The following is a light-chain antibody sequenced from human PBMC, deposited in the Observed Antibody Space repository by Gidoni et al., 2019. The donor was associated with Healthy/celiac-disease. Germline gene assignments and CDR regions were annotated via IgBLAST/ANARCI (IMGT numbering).Light chain of an antibody. CDR3: SSYTSSSTV. CDR2: EVS. V-gene: IGLV2-14*01. J-gene: IGLJ2*01. Sequence: QSPLTQPASVSGSPGQSTTISCTGTSSDVGGYNYVSWYQQHPGKAPKLMIYEVSNRPAGVSNRFSGSKSGNTASLTISGLQAEDEADYYCSSYTSSSTVFGGGTKLTVL. CDR1: SSDVGGYNY.